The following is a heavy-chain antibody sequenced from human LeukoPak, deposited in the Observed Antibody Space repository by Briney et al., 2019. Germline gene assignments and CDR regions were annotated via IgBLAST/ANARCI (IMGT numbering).Heavy chain of an antibody. V-gene: IGHV1-8*01. J-gene: IGHJ4*02. CDR3: ARGLGYSSGWDIDY. CDR2: MNPNSGNT. D-gene: IGHD6-19*01. Sequence: ASVKVSCKASGYTFTSYDINWVRQATGQGLGWMGWMNPNSGNTGYAQKFQGRVTMTRNTSISTAYMELSSLRSEDTAVYYCARGLGYSSGWDIDYWGQGTLVTVSS. CDR1: GYTFTSYD.